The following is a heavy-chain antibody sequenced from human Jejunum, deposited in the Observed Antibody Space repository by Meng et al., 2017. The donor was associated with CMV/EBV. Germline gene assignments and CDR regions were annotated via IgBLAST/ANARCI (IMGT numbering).Heavy chain of an antibody. D-gene: IGHD2-2*01. CDR2: ISPYNGNT. CDR3: ARVVVVPADYYTMDV. Sequence: GYSFTTHDITWVRQAPGQGLEWMGLISPYNGNTKYAQRVQDRVTMTTDTSTRTAYMGLRSLTSDDTAVYYCARVVVVPADYYTMDVWGQGTTVTVSS. CDR1: GYSFTTHD. J-gene: IGHJ6*02. V-gene: IGHV1-18*01.